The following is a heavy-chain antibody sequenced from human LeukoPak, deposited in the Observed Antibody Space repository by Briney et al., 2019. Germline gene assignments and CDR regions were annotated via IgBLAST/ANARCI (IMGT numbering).Heavy chain of an antibody. CDR2: IVVGSGNT. Sequence: SVKVSCKASGFTFTSSAMQWVRQARGQRLEWIGWIVVGSGNTNYAQKFQERVTITRDMSTSTAYMELGSLRSEDTAVYYCAVRNYYDSSGYYSYWGQGTLVTVSS. CDR1: GFTFTSSA. V-gene: IGHV1-58*02. CDR3: AVRNYYDSSGYYSY. J-gene: IGHJ4*02. D-gene: IGHD3-22*01.